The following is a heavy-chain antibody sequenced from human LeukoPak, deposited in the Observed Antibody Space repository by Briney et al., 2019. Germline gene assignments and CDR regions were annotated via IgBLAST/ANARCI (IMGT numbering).Heavy chain of an antibody. Sequence: SVTVSCKASVYTFTGYYMHWVRQAPGQGLEWMGWINPNSGGTNYAQKFQGRVTMTRDTSISTAYMELSRLRSDDTAVYYCARAESVVPAAMDWFDPWGQGTLVTVSS. D-gene: IGHD2-2*01. J-gene: IGHJ5*02. V-gene: IGHV1-2*02. CDR2: INPNSGGT. CDR3: ARAESVVPAAMDWFDP. CDR1: VYTFTGYY.